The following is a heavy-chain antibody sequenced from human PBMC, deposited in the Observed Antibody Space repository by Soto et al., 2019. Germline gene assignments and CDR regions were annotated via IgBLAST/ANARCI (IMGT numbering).Heavy chain of an antibody. CDR2: MNPNSGNT. CDR1: GYTFTSYD. Sequence: QVQLVQSGAEVKKPGASVKVSCKASGYTFTSYDMNWVRQATGQGLEWMGWMNPNSGNTGYAQKFQARVTMTRNTSISTAYMELSSLRSEDTAVYYCARGNSDYVLRYFDLWGRGTLVTVSS. V-gene: IGHV1-8*01. CDR3: ARGNSDYVLRYFDL. D-gene: IGHD5-12*01. J-gene: IGHJ2*01.